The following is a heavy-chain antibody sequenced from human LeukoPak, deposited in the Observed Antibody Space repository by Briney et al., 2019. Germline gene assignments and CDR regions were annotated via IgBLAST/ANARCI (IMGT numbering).Heavy chain of an antibody. CDR2: ISISGST. J-gene: IGHJ4*02. CDR3: AGRITVANTLEF. CDR1: GFTLSISA. D-gene: IGHD6-19*01. Sequence: PGGCLRLSCAASGFTLSISALSWVRQAPGKGLEWVSVISISGSTYYADSVKGRFTISRDNSKNTLYLQMNSLGVEDTAVYYCAGRITVANTLEFWGQGTLVTVSS. V-gene: IGHV3-23*01.